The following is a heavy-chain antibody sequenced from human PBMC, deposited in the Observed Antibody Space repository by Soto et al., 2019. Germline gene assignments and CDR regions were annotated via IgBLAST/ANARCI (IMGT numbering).Heavy chain of an antibody. D-gene: IGHD2-8*01. V-gene: IGHV4-59*01. CDR2: IYYTGST. Sequence: PSETLSLTCTVSGGSISNYYWSWIRQPPGKGLEWVGYIYYTGSTSYNPSLKSRVAMSVDTSKKQISLKLTSVTAADTAVYYCARDCTRRFDPCGQGTLVTVSS. CDR1: GGSISNYY. J-gene: IGHJ5*02. CDR3: ARDCTRRFDP.